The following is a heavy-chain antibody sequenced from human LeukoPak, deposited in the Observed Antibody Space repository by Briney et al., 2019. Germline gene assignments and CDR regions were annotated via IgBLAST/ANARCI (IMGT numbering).Heavy chain of an antibody. CDR1: GFTFTGYY. J-gene: IGHJ4*02. Sequence: GGSLRLSCAASGFTFTGYYMHWVRQAPGQGLEWMGWINPNSGGTNYAQKFQGRVTMTRDASISTAYMELSRLRSDDTAVYYCARDPHYCSSTSCYIFSDGDYGDYWGQGTLVTVSS. CDR3: ARDPHYCSSTSCYIFSDGDYGDY. CDR2: INPNSGGT. V-gene: IGHV1-2*02. D-gene: IGHD2-2*02.